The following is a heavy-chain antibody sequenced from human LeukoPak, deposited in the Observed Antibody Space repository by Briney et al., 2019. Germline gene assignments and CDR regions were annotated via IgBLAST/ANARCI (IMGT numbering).Heavy chain of an antibody. CDR2: ISSSSSYI. CDR3: ARVGDSSGYYYSLDY. CDR1: GFTFSSYW. Sequence: PGGSLRLSCAASGFTFSSYWMHWVRQAPGKGLEWVSSISSSSSYIYYADSVKGRFTISRDNAKNSLYLQMNSLRAEDTAVYYCARVGDSSGYYYSLDYWGQGTLVTVSS. V-gene: IGHV3-21*01. J-gene: IGHJ4*02. D-gene: IGHD3-22*01.